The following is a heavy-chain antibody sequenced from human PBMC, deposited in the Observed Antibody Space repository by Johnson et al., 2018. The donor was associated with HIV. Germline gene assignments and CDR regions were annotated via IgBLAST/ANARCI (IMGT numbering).Heavy chain of an antibody. J-gene: IGHJ3*02. CDR1: GFTFTDYY. CDR2: ISISGDVT. D-gene: IGHD2-15*01. CDR3: AKDNIVVVSRDACDI. V-gene: IGHV3-11*04. Sequence: QVQLVESGGGLVTPGGSLRLSCAASGFTFTDYYMSWIRQAPGKGLEWVSTISISGDVTYFADSVKGRFTISRDNSKTTLYLQMNSLRAEDQAVYYCAKDNIVVVSRDACDIWGQGTMVTVSS.